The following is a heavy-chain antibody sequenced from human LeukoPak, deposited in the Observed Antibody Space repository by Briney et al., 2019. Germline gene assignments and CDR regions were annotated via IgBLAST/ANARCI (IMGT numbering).Heavy chain of an antibody. CDR3: AREVLLWFGETPSQMDG. Sequence: PGGSLRLSCAASGFTFSSYWMSWVRQAPGKGLEWVANIKQDGSEKYYVDSVKGRFTISRDNAKNSLYLQMNSLRAEDTAVYYCAREVLLWFGETPSQMDGWGQGTTVTVSS. CDR2: IKQDGSEK. D-gene: IGHD3-10*01. J-gene: IGHJ6*02. V-gene: IGHV3-7*01. CDR1: GFTFSSYW.